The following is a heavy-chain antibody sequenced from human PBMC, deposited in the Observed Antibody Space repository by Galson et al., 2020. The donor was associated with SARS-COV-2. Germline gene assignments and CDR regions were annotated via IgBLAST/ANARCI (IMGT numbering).Heavy chain of an antibody. CDR2: IYPNGRT. Sequence: SQTLSLTCAVSGYSVSTTNDWGWVRLAPGKGREWTGGIYPNGRTYYNPSPESRVTTSVDTSRNQFSLTRASVTAADTAFYDCARQGVNMIVLVTVPGWFFDLWGRGALVTVSS. J-gene: IGHJ2*01. V-gene: IGHV4-38-2*01. CDR3: ARQGVNMIVLVTVPGWFFDL. D-gene: IGHD2-21*02. CDR1: GYSVSTTND.